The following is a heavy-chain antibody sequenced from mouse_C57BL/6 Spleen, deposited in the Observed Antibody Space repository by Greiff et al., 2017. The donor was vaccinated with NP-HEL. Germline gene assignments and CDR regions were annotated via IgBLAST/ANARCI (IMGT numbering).Heavy chain of an antibody. V-gene: IGHV1-85*01. Sequence: VNVVESGPELVKPGASVKLSCKASGYTFTSYDINWVKQRPGQGLEWIGWIYPRDGSTKYNEKFKGKATLTVDTSSSTAYMELHSLTSEDSAVYFCAGYDGSFWFAYWGQGTLVTVSA. J-gene: IGHJ3*01. CDR1: GYTFTSYD. D-gene: IGHD2-3*01. CDR2: IYPRDGST. CDR3: AGYDGSFWFAY.